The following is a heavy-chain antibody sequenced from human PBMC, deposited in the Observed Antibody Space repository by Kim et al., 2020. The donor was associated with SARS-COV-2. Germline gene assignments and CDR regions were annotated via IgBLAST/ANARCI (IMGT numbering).Heavy chain of an antibody. CDR2: INTNTGNP. D-gene: IGHD2-2*01. V-gene: IGHV7-4-1*02. CDR3: ARDHVEVVPAYVQTHHYYYYGMDV. Sequence: ASVKVSCKASGYTFTSYAMNWVRQAPGQGLEWMGWINTNTGNPTYAQGFTGRFVFSLDTSVSTAYLQISSLKAEDTAVYYCARDHVEVVPAYVQTHHYYYYGMDVWGQETTVTVSS. J-gene: IGHJ6*02. CDR1: GYTFTSYA.